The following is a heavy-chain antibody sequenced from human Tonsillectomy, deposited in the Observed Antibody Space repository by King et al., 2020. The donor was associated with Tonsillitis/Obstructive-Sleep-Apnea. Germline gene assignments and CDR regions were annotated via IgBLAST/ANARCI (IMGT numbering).Heavy chain of an antibody. CDR2: ISSSGSTI. D-gene: IGHD6-6*01. CDR3: AKWVRIAAHPEDYYYYYKDV. J-gene: IGHJ6*03. V-gene: IGHV3-48*03. CDR1: GFTFSSYE. Sequence: VQLVESGGGLVQPGGSLRLSCAASGFTFSSYEMNWVRQAPGKGLEWVSYISSSGSTIFYADSVKGRFTIYRDNAKKALYLKMNSLRAEDTAVYYCAKWVRIAAHPEDYYYYYKDVWGKGTTVTVSS.